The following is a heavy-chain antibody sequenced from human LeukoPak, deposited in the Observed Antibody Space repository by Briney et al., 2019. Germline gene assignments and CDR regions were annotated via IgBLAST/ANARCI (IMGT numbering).Heavy chain of an antibody. CDR1: GGSISSYY. CDR2: IYTSGST. CDR3: ARVRDYDILTGYYYGFDP. D-gene: IGHD3-9*01. Sequence: SETLSLTCTVSGGSISSYYWSWIRQPAGKGLEWIGRIYTSGSTNYNPSLKSRVTMSVDTSSNQFSLKLSSVTAADTAVYYCARVRDYDILTGYYYGFDPWGQGTLVTVSS. V-gene: IGHV4-4*07. J-gene: IGHJ5*02.